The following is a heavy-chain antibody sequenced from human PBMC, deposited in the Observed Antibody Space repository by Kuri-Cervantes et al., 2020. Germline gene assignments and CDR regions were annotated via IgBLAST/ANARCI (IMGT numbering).Heavy chain of an antibody. J-gene: IGHJ3*02. Sequence: ASVKVSCKASGYTFTSYAMHWVRQAPGQRLEWMGWINAGNGNTKYSRKFQGRVTITRDTSASTAYMELSSLRSEDTAVYYCARASRYFDWLSIWGQGTMVTVSS. CDR1: GYTFTSYA. CDR3: ARASRYFDWLSI. D-gene: IGHD3-9*01. V-gene: IGHV1-3*01. CDR2: INAGNGNT.